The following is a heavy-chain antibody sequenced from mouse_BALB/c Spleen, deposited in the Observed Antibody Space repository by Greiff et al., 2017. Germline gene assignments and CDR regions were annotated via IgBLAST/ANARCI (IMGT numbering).Heavy chain of an antibody. J-gene: IGHJ4*01. CDR2: IDPANGNT. CDR1: GFNIKDTY. V-gene: IGHV14-3*02. D-gene: IGHD2-4*01. CDR3: ARWDYEDAMDY. Sequence: VQLQQSGAELVKPGASVKLSCTASGFNIKDTYMHWVKQRPEQGLEWIGRIDPANGNTKYDPKFQGKATITADPSSNTAYLQLSSLTSEDTAVYYCARWDYEDAMDYWGQGTSVTVSS.